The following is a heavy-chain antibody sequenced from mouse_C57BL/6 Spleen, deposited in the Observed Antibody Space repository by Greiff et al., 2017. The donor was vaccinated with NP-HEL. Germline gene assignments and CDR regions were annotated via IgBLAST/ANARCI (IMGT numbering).Heavy chain of an antibody. Sequence: EVQRVESGGGLVKPGGSLKLSCAASGFTFSSYAMSWVRQTPEKRLEWVATISDGGSYTYYPDNVKGRFTISRDNAKNNLYLQMSHLKSEDTAMYYCAREETTVVPFNYWGQGTTLTVSS. D-gene: IGHD1-1*01. V-gene: IGHV5-4*01. CDR3: AREETTVVPFNY. CDR1: GFTFSSYA. CDR2: ISDGGSYT. J-gene: IGHJ2*01.